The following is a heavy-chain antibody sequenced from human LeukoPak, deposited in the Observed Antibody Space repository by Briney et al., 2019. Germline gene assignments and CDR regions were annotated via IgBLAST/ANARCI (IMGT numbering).Heavy chain of an antibody. J-gene: IGHJ4*02. CDR3: ARSHYCSGGSCYGDY. V-gene: IGHV5-51*01. CDR2: IYPGDSDT. CDR1: GYSFTNYW. D-gene: IGHD2-15*01. Sequence: GESLKISCKSSGYSFTNYWIGWVRQMPGKGLEWMGIIYPGDSDTRYSPSFQGQVTISADNSISTAYLQWSSLKASDTAMYYCARSHYCSGGSCYGDYWGQGTLVTVSS.